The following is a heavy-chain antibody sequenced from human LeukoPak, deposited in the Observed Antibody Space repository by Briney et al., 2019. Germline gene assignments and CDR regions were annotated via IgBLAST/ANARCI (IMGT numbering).Heavy chain of an antibody. CDR2: IYYSGST. V-gene: IGHV4-59*01. CDR3: ARDGGAFNI. Sequence: TSETLSLTCTVSAGSISSYYWSWIRQPPGKGLEWIGYIYYSGSTNYNPSLKSRVTISVDTSKNQFSLKLSSVTAADTAMYYCARDGGAFNIWGQRTMVTVSS. J-gene: IGHJ3*02. CDR1: AGSISSYY.